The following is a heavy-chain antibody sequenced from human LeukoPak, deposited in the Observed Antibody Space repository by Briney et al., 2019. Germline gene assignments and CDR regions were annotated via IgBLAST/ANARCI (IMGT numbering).Heavy chain of an antibody. CDR1: GGSISSYY. J-gene: IGHJ4*02. CDR3: ARTPIYGDYVFDY. D-gene: IGHD4-17*01. V-gene: IGHV4-59*01. Sequence: SETLSLTCTVSGGSISSYYWSWIRQPPGKGLEWIGYIYYSGSTNYNPSLKSRATISVDTSKNQFSLKLSSVTAADTAVYYCARTPIYGDYVFDYWGQGTLVTVSS. CDR2: IYYSGST.